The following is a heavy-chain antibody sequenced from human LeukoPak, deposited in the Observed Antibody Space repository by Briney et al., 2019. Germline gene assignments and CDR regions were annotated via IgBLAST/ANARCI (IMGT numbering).Heavy chain of an antibody. Sequence: GASVKVSCKASGYTFTSYAMHWVRQAPGQRLEWMGWINAGNGNTKYSQEFQGRVTITRDTSASTAYMELSSLRSEDMAVYYCARGPKPDDFWSGYYRRSEYYFDYWGQGTLVTVSS. CDR2: INAGNGNT. CDR1: GYTFTSYA. V-gene: IGHV1-3*03. D-gene: IGHD3-3*01. J-gene: IGHJ4*02. CDR3: ARGPKPDDFWSGYYRRSEYYFDY.